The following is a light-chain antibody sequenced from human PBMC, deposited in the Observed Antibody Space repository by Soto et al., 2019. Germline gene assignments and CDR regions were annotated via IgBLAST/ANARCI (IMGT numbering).Light chain of an antibody. CDR3: QQYNSYPLT. CDR2: KAS. J-gene: IGKJ3*01. CDR1: QSISSW. V-gene: IGKV1-5*03. Sequence: DIQMTQSPSTLSASVGDRVTITCRASQSISSWLAWYQQKPGKAPKLLIYKASNLESGAPSRFSGSGSGTEFTLTISSLQPDDFATYYCQQYNSYPLTFGPGTKVDIK.